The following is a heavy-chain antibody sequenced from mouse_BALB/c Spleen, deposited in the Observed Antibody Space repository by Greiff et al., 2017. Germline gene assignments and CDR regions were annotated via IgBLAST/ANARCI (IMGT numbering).Heavy chain of an antibody. Sequence: VHVKQSGGGLVKPGGSLKLSCAASGFAFSSYDMSWVRQTPEKRLEWVAYISSGGGSTYYPDTVKGRFTISRDNAKNTLYLQMSSLKSEDTAMYYCARRGRYDGFAYWGQGTLVTVSA. J-gene: IGHJ3*01. D-gene: IGHD2-14*01. CDR1: GFAFSSYD. V-gene: IGHV5-12-1*01. CDR2: ISSGGGST. CDR3: ARRGRYDGFAY.